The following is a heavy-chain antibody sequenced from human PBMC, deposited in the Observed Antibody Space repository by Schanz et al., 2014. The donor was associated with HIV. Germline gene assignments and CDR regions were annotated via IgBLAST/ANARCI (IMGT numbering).Heavy chain of an antibody. CDR1: GFTFSDYA. CDR2: IVSSGGDT. CDR3: AKSSGWLYAHFDY. D-gene: IGHD3-9*01. J-gene: IGHJ4*02. Sequence: DVQLVESGGVVVQPGGSLRLSCAASGFTFSDYAMSWVRQAPGKGLEWVSAIVSSGGDTYYADFVEGRFTISRDNSKNTLYLQMHSLRAEDTAVYYCAKSSGWLYAHFDYWGQGTLVTVSS. V-gene: IGHV3-23*04.